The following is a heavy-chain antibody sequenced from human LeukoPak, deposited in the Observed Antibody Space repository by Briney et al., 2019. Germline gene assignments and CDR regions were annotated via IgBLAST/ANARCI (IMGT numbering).Heavy chain of an antibody. CDR2: ISGSGYST. D-gene: IGHD5-24*01. CDR1: GFTFSSYA. CDR3: AKNLSMAGFDY. J-gene: IGHJ4*02. V-gene: IGHV3-23*01. Sequence: GGSLRLSCPASGFTFSSYAMSWVRQAPGKGLEWVSAISGSGYSTYYADSVKGRFTISRDNSKNTLYLQMTSLRVEDTAVYYCAKNLSMAGFDYWGQGTLVTVS.